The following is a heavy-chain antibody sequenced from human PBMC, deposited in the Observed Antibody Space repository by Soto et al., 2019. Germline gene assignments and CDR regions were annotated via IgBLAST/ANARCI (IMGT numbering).Heavy chain of an antibody. V-gene: IGHV2-5*01. D-gene: IGHD2-15*01. CDR2: IFWNDAK. J-gene: IGHJ4*02. Sequence: QIALKESGPTLVKPSQTLTLTCTFSGFSFSTTGAGVGWIRQPPGKALEWLALIFWNDAKRYSPSLRSRLTIMKDTSTNQVVLTMTNVDPVDTATYYCAYRRGGSSSGGNFDYWGQGTPVTVYS. CDR3: AYRRGGSSSGGNFDY. CDR1: GFSFSTTGAG.